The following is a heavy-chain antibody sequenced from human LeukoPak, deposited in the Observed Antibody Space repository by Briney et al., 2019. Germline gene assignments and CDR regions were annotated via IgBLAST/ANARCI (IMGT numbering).Heavy chain of an antibody. J-gene: IGHJ1*01. CDR2: MNTNVGNT. CDR3: ARSRVGYYDSSGYSGYFQH. CDR1: GYTFTSYD. Sequence: ASVKVSCKASGYTFTSYDINWVRQATGQGLEWMGWMNTNVGNTGYAQKFQGRVTLTRNTSISTAYMELSSLRSEDTAVYYCARSRVGYYDSSGYSGYFQHWGQGTLVTVSS. D-gene: IGHD3-22*01. V-gene: IGHV1-8*01.